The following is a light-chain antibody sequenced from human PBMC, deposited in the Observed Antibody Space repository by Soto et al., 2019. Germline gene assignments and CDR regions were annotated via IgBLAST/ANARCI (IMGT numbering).Light chain of an antibody. CDR2: GAS. Sequence: EIVMTQSPATLSVSPGERATLSCRASQSVSSNLAWYQQKPGQAPRLLIYGASTRATGIPARFSGSGSGTEFNLSISSLQSEDFAVSYCQQDNNWPPSITFGQGTRLEIK. V-gene: IGKV3-15*01. CDR1: QSVSSN. CDR3: QQDNNWPPSIT. J-gene: IGKJ5*01.